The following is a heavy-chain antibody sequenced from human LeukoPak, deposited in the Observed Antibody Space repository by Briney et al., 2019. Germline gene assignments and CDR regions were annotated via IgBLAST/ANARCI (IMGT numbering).Heavy chain of an antibody. CDR2: IIPIFGTA. CDR1: GGTFSSYA. D-gene: IGHD6-19*01. J-gene: IGHJ4*02. Sequence: SVKVSXKASGGTFSSYAISWVRQAPGQGLEWMGRIIPIFGTANYAQKFQGRVTITTDESTSTAYMELSSLRSEDTAVYYCAREDSSGWYRNYWGQGTLVTVSS. V-gene: IGHV1-69*05. CDR3: AREDSSGWYRNY.